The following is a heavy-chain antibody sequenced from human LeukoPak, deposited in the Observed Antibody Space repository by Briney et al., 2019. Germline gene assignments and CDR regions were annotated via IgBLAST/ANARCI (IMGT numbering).Heavy chain of an antibody. D-gene: IGHD3-10*01. J-gene: IGHJ5*02. Sequence: GGSLRLSCAASGFTFSDYYMSWIRQAPGKGLEWVSYISSSGSTIYYADSVKGRFTISRDNAKNSLYLQMNSLRAEDTAVYYCAREIWFGDQGAFDPWGQETLVTVSS. CDR3: AREIWFGDQGAFDP. CDR1: GFTFSDYY. V-gene: IGHV3-11*01. CDR2: ISSSGSTI.